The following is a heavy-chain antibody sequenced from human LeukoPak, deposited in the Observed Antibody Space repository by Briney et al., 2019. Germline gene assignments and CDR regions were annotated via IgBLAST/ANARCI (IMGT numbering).Heavy chain of an antibody. CDR3: ARDYADYVGYFFFDY. CDR1: GFTFNNYA. Sequence: SGGSLRLSCAPSGFTFNNYAMIWVREAPGKGLEGVSSISGGGEPTYYADSAKGRFTISRDNSQNTLYLQMNSLRDEDTAVYYCARDYADYVGYFFFDYWGQGTLVTVSS. CDR2: ISGGGEPT. V-gene: IGHV3-23*01. J-gene: IGHJ4*02. D-gene: IGHD4-17*01.